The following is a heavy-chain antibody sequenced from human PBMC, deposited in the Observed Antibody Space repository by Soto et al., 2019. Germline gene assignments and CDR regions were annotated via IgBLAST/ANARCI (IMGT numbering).Heavy chain of an antibody. J-gene: IGHJ6*02. Sequence: SLRLSCAASGFTFDDYAMHWVRQAPRKGLEWVSGISWNSGSIGYADSVKGRFTISRDNAKNSLYLQMNSLRAEDTALYYCAKGSSRYYYGMDVWGQGTTVTVSS. CDR3: AKGSSRYYYGMDV. V-gene: IGHV3-9*01. CDR1: GFTFDDYA. CDR2: ISWNSGSI. D-gene: IGHD6-6*01.